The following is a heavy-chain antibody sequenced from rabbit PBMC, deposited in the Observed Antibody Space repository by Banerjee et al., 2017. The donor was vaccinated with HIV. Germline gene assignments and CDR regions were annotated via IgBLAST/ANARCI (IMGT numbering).Heavy chain of an antibody. Sequence: QEQLEESGGDLVKPEGSLTLTCTPSGFTLSSNYWICWVRQAPGKGLEWIACIYNGDGSTYYASWVNGRFTISRSTSLNTVTLQMTSLTAADTATYFCARGLGIYSYDYAGHAYAITRLDLWGPGTLVTVS. D-gene: IGHD6-1*01. CDR3: ARGLGIYSYDYAGHAYAITRLDL. J-gene: IGHJ3*01. CDR2: IYNGDGST. V-gene: IGHV1S47*01. CDR1: GFTLSSNY.